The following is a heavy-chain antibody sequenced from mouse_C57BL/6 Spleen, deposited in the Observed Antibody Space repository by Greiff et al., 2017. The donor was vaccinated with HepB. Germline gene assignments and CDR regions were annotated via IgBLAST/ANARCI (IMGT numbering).Heavy chain of an antibody. V-gene: IGHV10-3*01. Sequence: EVQLVESGGGLVQPKGSLKLSCAASGFTFNTYAMHWVRQAPGKGLEWVARIRSKSSNYATYYADSVKDRFTISRDDSQSMLYLQMNHLKTEDTAMYYCVRDHGSSPAWFAYWGQGTLVTVSA. CDR2: IRSKSSNYAT. CDR3: VRDHGSSPAWFAY. J-gene: IGHJ3*01. CDR1: GFTFNTYA. D-gene: IGHD1-1*01.